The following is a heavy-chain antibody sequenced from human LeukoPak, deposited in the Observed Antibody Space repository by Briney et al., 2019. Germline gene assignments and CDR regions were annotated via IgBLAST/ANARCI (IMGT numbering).Heavy chain of an antibody. Sequence: GASVKVSCKASGYTFTDHYMHWVRQATGQGLEWMGWINPNSGGTNYAQKFQGRVTMTRDTSISTAYMELSRLRPDDTAVYYCARAEGYYGSGFFDPWGQGTLVTVSS. D-gene: IGHD3-10*01. CDR2: INPNSGGT. CDR1: GYTFTDHY. J-gene: IGHJ5*02. V-gene: IGHV1-2*02. CDR3: ARAEGYYGSGFFDP.